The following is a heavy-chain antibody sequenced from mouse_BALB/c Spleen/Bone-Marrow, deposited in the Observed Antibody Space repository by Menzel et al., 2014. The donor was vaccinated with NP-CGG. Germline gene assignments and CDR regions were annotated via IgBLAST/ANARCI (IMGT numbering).Heavy chain of an antibody. CDR2: IDPANGNT. CDR3: ARVRLRRIRGRDY. V-gene: IGHV14-3*02. J-gene: IGHJ2*01. D-gene: IGHD2-4*01. Sequence: VQLQQSGAELVKPGASVKLSCTASGFNIKDTYMHWVKQRPEQGLEWIGRIDPANGNTKYDPKFQGKATITADTSSNTAYLQLSSLTSEDTAVYYCARVRLRRIRGRDYWGQGTTLTVSS. CDR1: GFNIKDTY.